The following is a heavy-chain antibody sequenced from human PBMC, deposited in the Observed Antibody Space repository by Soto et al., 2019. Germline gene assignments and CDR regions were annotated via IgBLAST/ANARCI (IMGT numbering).Heavy chain of an antibody. Sequence: SETLSITCTVSGGSTSSDNDWGWIRKPPGKGLEWIGHIYYSGNTDYNPSLKSRLAISIDTSKNQFSLKLSSVTAADTAVYFCAREGGESSDGLYYFDSWGQGSLVTVSS. V-gene: IGHV4-30-4*01. CDR2: IYYSGNT. CDR1: GGSTSSDND. CDR3: AREGGESSDGLYYFDS. D-gene: IGHD3-16*01. J-gene: IGHJ4*02.